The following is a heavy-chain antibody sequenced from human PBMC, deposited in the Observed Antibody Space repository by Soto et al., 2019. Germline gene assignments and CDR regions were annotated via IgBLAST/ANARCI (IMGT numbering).Heavy chain of an antibody. V-gene: IGHV3-7*01. J-gene: IGHJ3*02. CDR2: IKQDGSEK. CDR3: ARDRRHDYGDYVAFDI. CDR1: GFTFSSYW. D-gene: IGHD4-17*01. Sequence: GGSLRLSCAASGFTFSSYWMSWVRQAPGKGLEWVANIKQDGSEKYYVDSVKGRFTISRDNAKNSLYLQMSSLRAEDTAVYYCARDRRHDYGDYVAFDIWGQGTMVTVSS.